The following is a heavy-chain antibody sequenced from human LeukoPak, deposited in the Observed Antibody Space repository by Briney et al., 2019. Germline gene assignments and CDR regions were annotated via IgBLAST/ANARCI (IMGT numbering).Heavy chain of an antibody. D-gene: IGHD3-22*01. CDR1: GFTFSSYA. Sequence: GGSLRLSCAASGFTFSSYAMSWVRQAPGKGLEWVSAISGSGGSTYYADSVKGRFTISRDNSKNTLYLQMNSLRAEDTAVYYCAKLPGYYDSSGYYYYFDYWGQGTLVTVSS. CDR2: ISGSGGST. V-gene: IGHV3-23*01. J-gene: IGHJ4*02. CDR3: AKLPGYYDSSGYYYYFDY.